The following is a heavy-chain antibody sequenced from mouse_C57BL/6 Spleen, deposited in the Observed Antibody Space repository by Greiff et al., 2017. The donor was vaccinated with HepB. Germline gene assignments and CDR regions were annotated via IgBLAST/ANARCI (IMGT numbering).Heavy chain of an antibody. CDR1: GYAFSSPW. CDR2: IYPGDRDT. Sequence: ESGPELVKPGASGKISCKASGYAFSSPWMNWVKQRPGKGLEWVGRIYPGDRDTNYNGKIKGKATLTADKSSSTAYMQLSSLTSEDSAVYFCEMAYDYGYFDYWGQGTTLTVSS. J-gene: IGHJ2*01. D-gene: IGHD2-4*01. V-gene: IGHV1-82*01. CDR3: EMAYDYGYFDY.